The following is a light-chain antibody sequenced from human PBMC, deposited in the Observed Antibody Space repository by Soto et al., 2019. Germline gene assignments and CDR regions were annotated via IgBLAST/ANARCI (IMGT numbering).Light chain of an antibody. CDR1: QSIGTW. Sequence: DIQMTQSPSSVSASVGDRVTITCRASQSIGTWLAWYQQKPGKAPKLLIYAASSLQSGVPSRFRLSGSGTDFTLTISSLQSEYSATYYCQQANNFPPGFGPETKVDIK. V-gene: IGKV1D-12*01. CDR2: AAS. CDR3: QQANNFPPG. J-gene: IGKJ3*01.